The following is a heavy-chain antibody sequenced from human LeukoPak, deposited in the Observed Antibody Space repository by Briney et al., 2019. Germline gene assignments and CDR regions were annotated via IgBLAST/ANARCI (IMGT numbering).Heavy chain of an antibody. CDR1: GYTFTSYG. J-gene: IGHJ6*03. D-gene: IGHD2-21*01. V-gene: IGHV1-2*06. Sequence: ASVKVSCKASGYTFTSYGISWVRQAPGQGLEWMGRINPNSGGTNYAQKFQGRVTMTRDTSISTAYMELSRLRSDDTAVYYCARVGGDRSYYYMDVWGKGTTVTVSS. CDR3: ARVGGDRSYYYMDV. CDR2: INPNSGGT.